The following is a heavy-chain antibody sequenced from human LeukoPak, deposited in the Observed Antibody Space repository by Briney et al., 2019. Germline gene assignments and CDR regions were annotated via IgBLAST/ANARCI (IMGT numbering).Heavy chain of an antibody. J-gene: IGHJ3*02. V-gene: IGHV3-21*01. D-gene: IGHD1-26*01. CDR3: ARDVGASAPDAFDI. CDR1: GFTFSTYN. Sequence: GGSLRLSCAASGFTFSTYNMNWVRQAPGKGLEWVSSISSGSNYIYYADSVKGRFTISRDNAKNSLYLQMNNLRAEDTDVYYCARDVGASAPDAFDIWGQGTMVTVSS. CDR2: ISSGSNYI.